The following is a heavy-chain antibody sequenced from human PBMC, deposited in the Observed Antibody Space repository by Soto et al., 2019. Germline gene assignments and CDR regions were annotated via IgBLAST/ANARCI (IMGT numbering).Heavy chain of an antibody. V-gene: IGHV1-18*01. J-gene: IGHJ6*02. CDR3: ARDGVCTNGVCYRYYYYGMDV. CDR1: GYTFTSYG. D-gene: IGHD2-8*01. CDR2: ISAYNGNT. Sequence: QVQLVQSGAEVKKPGASVKVSCKASGYTFTSYGISWVRQAPGQGLEWMGWISAYNGNTNYAQKLQGRVTMTTDTSTSTAYMELRSLRSDDTAVYYCARDGVCTNGVCYRYYYYGMDVWGQGTTVTVSS.